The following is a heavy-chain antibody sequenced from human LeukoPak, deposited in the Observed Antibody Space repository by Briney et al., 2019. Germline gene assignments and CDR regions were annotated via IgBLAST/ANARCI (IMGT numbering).Heavy chain of an antibody. D-gene: IGHD3-10*01. CDR1: GFTFSCYA. J-gene: IGHJ4*02. V-gene: IGHV3-23*01. Sequence: GGSLRLSCAASGFTFSCYAMSWVRQAPGKGLEWVSAISGSGGSTYYADSVKGRFTISRDNSKNTLYLQMNSLRAEDTAVYYCAKDGVSYSLVRGGYYFDYWGQGTLVTVSS. CDR2: ISGSGGST. CDR3: AKDGVSYSLVRGGYYFDY.